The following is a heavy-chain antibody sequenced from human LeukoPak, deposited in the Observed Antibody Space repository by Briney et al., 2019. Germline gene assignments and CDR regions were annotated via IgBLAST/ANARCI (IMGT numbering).Heavy chain of an antibody. D-gene: IGHD6-19*01. CDR2: ISAYNGST. Sequence: ASVKVSCKASGYTFTSYGISWVRQAPGQGLEWMGWISAYNGSTNYAQKLQGRVTMTTDTSTSTAYMELRSLRSDDTAVYYCARRQFSGWLRHDAFDIWGQGTMVTVSS. J-gene: IGHJ3*02. CDR3: ARRQFSGWLRHDAFDI. V-gene: IGHV1-18*01. CDR1: GYTFTSYG.